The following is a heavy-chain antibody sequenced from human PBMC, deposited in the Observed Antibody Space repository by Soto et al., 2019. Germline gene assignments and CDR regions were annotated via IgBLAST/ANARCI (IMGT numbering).Heavy chain of an antibody. V-gene: IGHV4-31*03. CDR1: GGSISSGGYY. J-gene: IGHJ4*02. Sequence: PSETLSLTCTVSGGSISSGGYYWNWIRQHPGKGLEWIGYIYYSGSTYYNPSLKSRVTISVDTSKNQFSLKLSSVTAADTAVYYCARGVVRGVILPKGLDYWGQGTLVTVSS. D-gene: IGHD3-10*01. CDR2: IYYSGST. CDR3: ARGVVRGVILPKGLDY.